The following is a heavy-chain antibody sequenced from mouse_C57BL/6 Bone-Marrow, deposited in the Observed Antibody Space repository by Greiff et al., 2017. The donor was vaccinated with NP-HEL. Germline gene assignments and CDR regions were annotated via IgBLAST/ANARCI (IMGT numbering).Heavy chain of an antibody. J-gene: IGHJ4*01. D-gene: IGHD2-2*01. CDR1: GYTFTSYW. V-gene: IGHV1-55*01. CDR3: ARLRGYYDAIDY. Sequence: QVQLQQPGAELVKPGASVKMSCKASGYTFTSYWITWVKQRPGQGLEWIGDIYPGSGSTNYNEKFKSKATLTVDKSSSTAYMQLSSLTSEDSAVYYCARLRGYYDAIDYWGQGTSVTVSS. CDR2: IYPGSGST.